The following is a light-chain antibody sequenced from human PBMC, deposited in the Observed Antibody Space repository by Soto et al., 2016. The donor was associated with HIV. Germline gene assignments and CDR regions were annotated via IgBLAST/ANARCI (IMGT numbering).Light chain of an antibody. Sequence: AIQLTQSPSSLSASVGDRVSVTCRASQDISSALAWYQQKPGKAPKLLIYDASSLESGVPSRFSGSGSGTDFTLTISSLQPEDFATYYCQQYDNLPLTFGGGTKVEIK. CDR2: DAS. J-gene: IGKJ4*01. CDR3: QQYDNLPLT. CDR1: QDISSA. V-gene: IGKV1D-13*01.